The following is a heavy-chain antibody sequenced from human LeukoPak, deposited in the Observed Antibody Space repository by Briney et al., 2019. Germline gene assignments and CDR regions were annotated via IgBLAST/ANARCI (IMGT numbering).Heavy chain of an antibody. CDR3: ARSGDGYNYVYNGMDV. CDR1: GYTFPSYY. CDR2: INPRGGST. Sequence: ASVEVSFKASGYTFPSYYMHWVRQAPGQGREWMGIINPRGGSTTYAEKFQGRVTMTRDTSTSTVYMELSSLRSEDTAVYYCARSGDGYNYVYNGMDVWGQGTTVTVSS. D-gene: IGHD5-24*01. J-gene: IGHJ6*02. V-gene: IGHV1-46*01.